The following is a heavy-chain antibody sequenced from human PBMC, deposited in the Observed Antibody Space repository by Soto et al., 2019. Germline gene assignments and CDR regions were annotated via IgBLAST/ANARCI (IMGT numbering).Heavy chain of an antibody. Sequence: GGSLRLSCVVSGFTFSKYTMSWVRQAPGKGLEWVSGISPSGGATYYADSAKGRFTISRDKSKNTVYLQMNSLRAEDTALYYCAKDYRPGIGDAFDIWGQGTMVTVS. CDR1: GFTFSKYT. CDR3: AKDYRPGIGDAFDI. CDR2: ISPSGGAT. J-gene: IGHJ3*02. D-gene: IGHD1-1*01. V-gene: IGHV3-23*01.